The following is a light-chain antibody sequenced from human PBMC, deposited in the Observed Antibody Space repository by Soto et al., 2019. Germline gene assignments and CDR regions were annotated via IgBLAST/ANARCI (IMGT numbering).Light chain of an antibody. V-gene: IGKV3-20*01. J-gene: IGKJ1*01. CDR3: QQFGRSPPSWT. CDR1: QSVSSNY. CDR2: GAS. Sequence: ETVLTQSPGTLSLSPGERATLSCRASQSVSSNYLAWYQQKPGQAPRLLIYGASTRATGIPDRFSGSGSGTEFTLTISRLEREDFAVYYCQQFGRSPPSWTFGQGTKVEIK.